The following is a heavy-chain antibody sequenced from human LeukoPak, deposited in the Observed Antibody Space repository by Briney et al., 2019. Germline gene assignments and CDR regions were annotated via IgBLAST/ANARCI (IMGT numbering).Heavy chain of an antibody. D-gene: IGHD3-22*01. CDR3: ARVTSDSSGFAYYFDF. V-gene: IGHV3-13*01. J-gene: IGHJ4*02. CDR1: GFTFSSYD. CDR2: IDTAGDT. Sequence: TGGSLRLSCAASGFTFSSYDMHWVRQATGKGLEWVSAIDTAGDTYYPGSVKGRFTISRENARNSSYLQMSSLRAGDTAVYYCARVTSDSSGFAYYFDFWGQGTLVTVSS.